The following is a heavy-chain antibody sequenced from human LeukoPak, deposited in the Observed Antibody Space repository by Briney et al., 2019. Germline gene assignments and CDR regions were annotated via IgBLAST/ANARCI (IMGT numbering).Heavy chain of an antibody. CDR2: INEDGSER. Sequence: GGSLRLSCAASGFNFNSFWMSWVRQAPGKGLEWVSNINEDGSERYYADSLKGRFTISRDNAKNTLYLKMNSLRPEDTAVYYCAKDLSGYCSGGSCYPNWFDPWGQGTLVTVSS. J-gene: IGHJ5*02. CDR3: AKDLSGYCSGGSCYPNWFDP. D-gene: IGHD2-15*01. V-gene: IGHV3-7*01. CDR1: GFNFNSFW.